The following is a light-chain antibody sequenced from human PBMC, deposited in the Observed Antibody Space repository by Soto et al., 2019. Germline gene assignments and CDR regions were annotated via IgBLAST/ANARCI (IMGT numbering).Light chain of an antibody. J-gene: IGKJ1*01. CDR2: AAS. CDR3: QQYNSSPWT. Sequence: DIQMTQSASSLSASVGGSVTITGRASQSISSYLNWYKQKPGKAPKIMSYAASSLQSGVPSRFSGSGSGTDFTLTISSLKPDDFETYYCQQYNSSPWTFGQGTKVDIK. CDR1: QSISSY. V-gene: IGKV1-39*01.